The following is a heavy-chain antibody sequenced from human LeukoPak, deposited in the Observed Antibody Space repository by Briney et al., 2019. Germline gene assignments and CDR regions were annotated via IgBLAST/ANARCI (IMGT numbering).Heavy chain of an antibody. Sequence: SETLSLTCTVSGGSISSYYWSWIRQPPGKGLERIGYIYYSGSTNYNPSLKSRVTISVDTSKNYFSLKLSSVSAADTAVYYCARQLRDYRDYSTYWYFDLWGRGTLVTVSS. CDR3: ARQLRDYRDYSTYWYFDL. CDR2: IYYSGST. J-gene: IGHJ2*01. V-gene: IGHV4-59*08. CDR1: GGSISSYY. D-gene: IGHD4-11*01.